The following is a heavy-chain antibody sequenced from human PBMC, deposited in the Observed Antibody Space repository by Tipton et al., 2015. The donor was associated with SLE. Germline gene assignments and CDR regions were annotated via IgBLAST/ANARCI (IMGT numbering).Heavy chain of an antibody. Sequence: TLSLTCFVSGDSLSTSYWSWIRQSPGKGLEWIASLDDSGHTNYNPSLSSRITTSIDTPRGQFSLKLSSVTAADTAVYYCARQGGRQWFDPWGQGTLVTVSS. V-gene: IGHV4-59*08. J-gene: IGHJ5*02. CDR3: ARQGGRQWFDP. CDR2: LDDSGHT. D-gene: IGHD3-16*01. CDR1: GDSLSTSY.